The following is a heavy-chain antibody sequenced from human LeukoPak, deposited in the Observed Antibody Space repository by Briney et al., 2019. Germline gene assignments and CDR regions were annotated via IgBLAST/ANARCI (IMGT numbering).Heavy chain of an antibody. J-gene: IGHJ4*02. V-gene: IGHV3-66*01. Sequence: GGSLRLSSAASGVTASSSYMSSVRQAPGKGLERASIMYSGGATAYAGPAQGRFAISTPNSKNTLYLQMNSLRAEDTAVYYCARDPSPFYGDYGYWGQGTLVIVSS. CDR3: ARDPSPFYGDYGY. CDR1: GVTASSSY. D-gene: IGHD4-17*01. CDR2: MYSGGAT.